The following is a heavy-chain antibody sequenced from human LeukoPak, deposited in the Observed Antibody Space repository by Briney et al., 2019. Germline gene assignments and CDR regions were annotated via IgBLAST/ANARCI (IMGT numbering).Heavy chain of an antibody. D-gene: IGHD3-22*01. J-gene: IGHJ4*02. V-gene: IGHV1-2*06. Sequence: GASVKVSCKASGYTFSDYYMHWVRQAPGQGLEWMGRINPNSGGTNYAQKFQGRVTMTRDTSISTAYMELSGPRSDDTALYYCARARDYYDSSGYDYWGQGTLVTVPS. CDR3: ARARDYYDSSGYDY. CDR1: GYTFSDYY. CDR2: INPNSGGT.